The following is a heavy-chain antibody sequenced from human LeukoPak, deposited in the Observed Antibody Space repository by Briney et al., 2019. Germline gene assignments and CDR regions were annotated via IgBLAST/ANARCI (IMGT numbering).Heavy chain of an antibody. V-gene: IGHV4-61*01. J-gene: IGHJ5*02. Sequence: PSETLSLTCTVSGGSVSSGSYYWSWIRQPPGKGLEWIGYIFYSGSTNYNPSLKSRVTISVDTSKNQFSLKLSSVTAADTAVYYCARFPRWFDPWGQGTLVTVFS. CDR1: GGSVSSGSYY. CDR3: ARFPRWFDP. CDR2: IFYSGST.